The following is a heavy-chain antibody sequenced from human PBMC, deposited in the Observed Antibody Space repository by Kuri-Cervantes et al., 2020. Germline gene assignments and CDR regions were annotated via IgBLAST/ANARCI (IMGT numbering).Heavy chain of an antibody. CDR1: GFTFSSYS. J-gene: IGHJ4*02. D-gene: IGHD4-17*01. CDR3: ARDRDFTTDY. V-gene: IGHV3-7*01. Sequence: GESLKISCAASGFTFSSYSMNWVRQAPGRGLEWLATIQEHGTIKTYVDSVKGRFTISRDNDNNYLYLQMNSLIAEDTAVYYCARDRDFTTDYWGQGTLVTVSS. CDR2: IQEHGTIK.